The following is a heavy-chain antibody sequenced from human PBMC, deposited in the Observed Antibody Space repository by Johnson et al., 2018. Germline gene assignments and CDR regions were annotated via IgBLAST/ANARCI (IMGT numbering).Heavy chain of an antibody. V-gene: IGHV3-15*07. CDR2: LQRKTAGGTT. Sequence: VQLVESGGGLVKXGGSLRLSCVASGFTFNNVWMNWVRQAPGQGLAWVGRLQRKTAGGTTDYAAPVQGRFNISRDDSKNTLYLQMNSLKTEDTAVYYCTTADAVKYYDYYYMDVWGKGTAVTVS. CDR3: TTADAVKYYDYYYMDV. CDR1: GFTFNNVW. J-gene: IGHJ6*03.